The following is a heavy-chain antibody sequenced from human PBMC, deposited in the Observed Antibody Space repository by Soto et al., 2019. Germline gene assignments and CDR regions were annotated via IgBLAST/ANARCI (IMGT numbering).Heavy chain of an antibody. D-gene: IGHD5-18*01. CDR3: AQELWDTAGY. CDR1: GFTFSSYS. J-gene: IGHJ4*02. V-gene: IGHV3-30*18. CDR2: ISYDGSNK. Sequence: QVQLVESGGGVVQPGRSLRLSCAASGFTFSSYSMHWVRQAPGKGLEWVAVISYDGSNKYYADSVKGRFTISRDNSKNTLYLQINSLRAEDTAVYYCAQELWDTAGYWGQGTLVTVSS.